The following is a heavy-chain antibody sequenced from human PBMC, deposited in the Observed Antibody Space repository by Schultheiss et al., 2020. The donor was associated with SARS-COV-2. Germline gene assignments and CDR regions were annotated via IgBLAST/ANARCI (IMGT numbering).Heavy chain of an antibody. CDR1: GFTYSTYT. CDR3: AKGYASTV. V-gene: IGHV3-23*01. D-gene: IGHD2-15*01. CDR2: VSIRGDST. J-gene: IGHJ4*02. Sequence: GGSLRLSCAASGFTYSTYTMNWVRQAPGKGLEWVSLVSIRGDSTYYADSVRGRFTISRDNSKNTVYLQMNSLRVEDTAVYYCAKGYASTVWGQGALVTVSS.